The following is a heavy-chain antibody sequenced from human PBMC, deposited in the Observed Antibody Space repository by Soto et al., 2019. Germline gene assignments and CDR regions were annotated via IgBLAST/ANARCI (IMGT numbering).Heavy chain of an antibody. D-gene: IGHD1-26*01. Sequence: PGGSLRLSCAASGFTFSSCAMSWVRQAPGKGLEWVSAISGSGGSTYYADSVKGRFTISRDNSKNTLYLQMNSLRAEDTAVYYCAKGRRKVDVGATICWFDPWGQGTLVTVSS. J-gene: IGHJ5*02. V-gene: IGHV3-23*01. CDR3: AKGRRKVDVGATICWFDP. CDR1: GFTFSSCA. CDR2: ISGSGGST.